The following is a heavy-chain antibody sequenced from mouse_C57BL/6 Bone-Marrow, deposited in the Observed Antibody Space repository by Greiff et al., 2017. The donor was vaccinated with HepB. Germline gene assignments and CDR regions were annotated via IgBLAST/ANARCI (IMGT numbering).Heavy chain of an antibody. Sequence: QVQLQQSGAELVRPGTSVKMSCKASGYTFTNYWIGWAKQRPGHGLEWIGDIYPGGGYTNYNEKFKGKATLTADKSSSTAYMQFSSLTSEDSAIYYCARYLPLPRRAMDYWGQGTSVTVSS. CDR2: IYPGGGYT. V-gene: IGHV1-63*01. J-gene: IGHJ4*01. CDR1: GYTFTNYW. CDR3: ARYLPLPRRAMDY.